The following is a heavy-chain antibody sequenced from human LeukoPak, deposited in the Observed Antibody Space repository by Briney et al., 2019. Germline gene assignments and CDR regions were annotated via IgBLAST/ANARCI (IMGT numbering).Heavy chain of an antibody. CDR2: IRGDGNEK. CDR1: GFSFSSYW. CDR3: MTELLGY. D-gene: IGHD1-14*01. J-gene: IGHJ4*02. Sequence: GGSLRLSCAASGFSFSSYWMTWVRQAPGRGLEFVANIRGDGNEKYYMDSMKGRLTISRDNAKNSPFLQMSGLRAEDTAVYYCMTELLGYRGQGTLVTVSS. V-gene: IGHV3-7*03.